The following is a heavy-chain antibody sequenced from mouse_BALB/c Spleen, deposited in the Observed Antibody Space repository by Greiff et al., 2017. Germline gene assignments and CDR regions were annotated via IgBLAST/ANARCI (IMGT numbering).Heavy chain of an antibody. CDR1: GYTFTSYY. J-gene: IGHJ3*01. CDR3: ARSYGSSWFAY. V-gene: IGHV1S56*01. Sequence: VQLQQSGPELVKPGASVRISCKASGYTFTSYYIHWVKQRPGQGLEWIGWIYPGNVNTKYNEKFKGKATLTADKSSSTAYMQLSSLTSEDSAVYFCARSYGSSWFAYWGQGTLVTVSA. D-gene: IGHD1-1*01. CDR2: IYPGNVNT.